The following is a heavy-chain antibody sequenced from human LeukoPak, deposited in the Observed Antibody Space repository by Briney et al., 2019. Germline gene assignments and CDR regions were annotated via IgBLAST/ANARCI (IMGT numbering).Heavy chain of an antibody. CDR2: FFSGGGT. V-gene: IGHV3-53*01. D-gene: IGHD2/OR15-2a*01. CDR3: ARGGTTYSYYFDY. Sequence: GGSLRLSCAASEFTASSNYMSWVRQAPGKGLEWVSVFFSGGGTYYADSVKGRFTISRDNSKNTLYLQMNSLRAEDTAVYYCARGGTTYSYYFDYWGQGTLVTVSS. J-gene: IGHJ4*02. CDR1: EFTASSNY.